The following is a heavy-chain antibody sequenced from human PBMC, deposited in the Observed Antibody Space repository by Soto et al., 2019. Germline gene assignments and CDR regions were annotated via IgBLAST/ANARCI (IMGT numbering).Heavy chain of an antibody. CDR1: GYSFTSYW. D-gene: IGHD6-19*01. Sequence: PGESLKISCKGSGYSFTSYWIGWVRQTPGKGLEWMGIIYPGDSDTRYSPSFQGQVTISADKSISTAYLQWSSLKASDTAMYYCARHALSGAVAGPFDIWGQGTMVTVSS. CDR2: IYPGDSDT. V-gene: IGHV5-51*01. J-gene: IGHJ3*02. CDR3: ARHALSGAVAGPFDI.